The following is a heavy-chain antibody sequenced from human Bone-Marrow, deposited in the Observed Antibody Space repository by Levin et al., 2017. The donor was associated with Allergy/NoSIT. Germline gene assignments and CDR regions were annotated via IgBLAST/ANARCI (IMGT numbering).Heavy chain of an antibody. J-gene: IGHJ4*02. Sequence: SCAASGFSFSNTWMNWVRQAPGQGLEWVGRIQKKTEGGTTEYAAPVKGRFIISRDDSEDTVYLQMNSLKTEDTGVYYCTTRIVTTNDYWGQGTLVTVSS. CDR3: TTRIVTTNDY. CDR2: IQKKTEGGTT. D-gene: IGHD3-16*02. V-gene: IGHV3-15*07. CDR1: GFSFSNTW.